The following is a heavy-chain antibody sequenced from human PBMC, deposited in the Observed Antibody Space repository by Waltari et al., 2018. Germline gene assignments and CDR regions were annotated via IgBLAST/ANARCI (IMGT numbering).Heavy chain of an antibody. D-gene: IGHD6-13*01. CDR3: ARACSSSFQGGFDY. CDR2: INPNRGGT. CDR1: GYTFTGYY. Sequence: QVQLVQSGAEVKKPGASVKVSCKASGYTFTGYYMHWVRQAPGQGLEWMGRINPNRGGTNYAQKFQGRVTMTRDTSISTAYMELSRLRSDDTAVYYCARACSSSFQGGFDYWGQGTLVTVSS. J-gene: IGHJ4*02. V-gene: IGHV1-2*06.